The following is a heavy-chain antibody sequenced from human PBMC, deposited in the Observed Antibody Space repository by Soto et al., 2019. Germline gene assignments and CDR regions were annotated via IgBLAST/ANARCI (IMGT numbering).Heavy chain of an antibody. J-gene: IGHJ3*02. V-gene: IGHV1-2*02. CDR3: ARDSSGRGGAFDI. CDR1: GYTFTGYY. D-gene: IGHD6-19*01. CDR2: INPNSGGT. Sequence: GASVKVSCKASGYTFTGYYMHWVRQAPGQGLEWMGWINPNSGGTNYAQKFQGRVTMTRDTSISTAYMELSRLRSDDTAVYYGARDSSGRGGAFDIWGQGTMATVSS.